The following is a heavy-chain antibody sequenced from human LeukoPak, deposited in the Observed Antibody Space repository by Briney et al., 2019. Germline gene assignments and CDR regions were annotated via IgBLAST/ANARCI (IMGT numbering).Heavy chain of an antibody. CDR2: IIPIFGTA. Sequence: ASVKVSCKASGGTFSSYAISWVRQAPGQGLEWMGGIIPIFGTANYAQKSQGRVTITADESTSTAYMELSRLRSEDTAVYYCACRYSGSWDDVEAGAFDIWGQGTMVTVSS. CDR3: ACRYSGSWDDVEAGAFDI. D-gene: IGHD1-26*01. CDR1: GGTFSSYA. J-gene: IGHJ3*02. V-gene: IGHV1-69*01.